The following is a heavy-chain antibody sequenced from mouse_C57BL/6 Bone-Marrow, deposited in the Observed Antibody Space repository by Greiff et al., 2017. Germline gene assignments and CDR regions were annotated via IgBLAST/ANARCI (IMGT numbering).Heavy chain of an antibody. CDR1: GYTFTSYG. CDR2: IYPRSGNT. CDR3: AREGCGNYVDYAMDY. Sequence: VQLKQSGAELARPGASVKLSCKASGYTFTSYGISWVKQRTGQGLEWIGEIYPRSGNTYYNEKFKGKATLTADKSSSTAYMELRSLTSEDSAVYFCAREGCGNYVDYAMDYWGQGTSVTVSS. D-gene: IGHD2-1*01. V-gene: IGHV1-81*01. J-gene: IGHJ4*01.